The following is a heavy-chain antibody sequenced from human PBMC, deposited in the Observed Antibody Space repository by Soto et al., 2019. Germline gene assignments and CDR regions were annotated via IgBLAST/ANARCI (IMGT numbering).Heavy chain of an antibody. CDR2: IIPIFGTA. Sequence: SVKVSCKASGGTFSSYAISWVRQAPGQGLEWMGGIIPIFGTANYAQKFQGRVTITADESTSTAYMELSSLRSEDTAVYYCAREGSSSSLDAYYYYMDVWGKGTTVTVSS. V-gene: IGHV1-69*13. D-gene: IGHD6-6*01. CDR3: AREGSSSSLDAYYYYMDV. CDR1: GGTFSSYA. J-gene: IGHJ6*03.